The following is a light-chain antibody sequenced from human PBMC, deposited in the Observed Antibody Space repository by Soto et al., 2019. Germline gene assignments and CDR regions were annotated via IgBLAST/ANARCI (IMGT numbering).Light chain of an antibody. J-gene: IGKJ1*01. V-gene: IGKV3-15*01. CDR2: GAS. CDR3: QQYNNWPPWT. CDR1: QSVSTN. Sequence: RVMTQSPATLSLSPGERATLSCRASQSVSTNVAWYQQKPGQAPRLLIYGASTRATDIPARFSGSGSGTDFTLTIRSLQSEDFAVYYCQQYNNWPPWTFGQGTKVAVK.